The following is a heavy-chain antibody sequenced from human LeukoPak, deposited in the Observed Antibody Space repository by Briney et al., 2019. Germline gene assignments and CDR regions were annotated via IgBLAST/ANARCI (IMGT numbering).Heavy chain of an antibody. CDR3: AKDAGYSYGYSPNYFDY. V-gene: IGHV3-30*02. Sequence: PGGSLRLSCAASGFTFSSYGMHWVRQAPGKGLEWVAFIRYDGSNKYYADSAKGRFTISRDNSKNTLYLQMNSLRAEDTAVYYCAKDAGYSYGYSPNYFDYWGQGTLVTVSS. CDR1: GFTFSSYG. CDR2: IRYDGSNK. J-gene: IGHJ4*02. D-gene: IGHD5-18*01.